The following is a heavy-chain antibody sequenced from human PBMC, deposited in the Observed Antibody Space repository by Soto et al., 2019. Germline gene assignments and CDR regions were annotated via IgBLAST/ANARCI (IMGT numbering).Heavy chain of an antibody. D-gene: IGHD2-2*01. CDR1: ADTFTSYY. V-gene: IGHV1-18*04. Sequence: GASVKVSCKAPADTFTSYYIHWVRQAPGQGLEWMGWISAYNGNTNYAQKLQGRVTMTTDTSTSTAYMELRSLRSDDTAVYYCARGSRNRAYQLLFDFDYWGQGTLVTVSS. J-gene: IGHJ4*02. CDR2: ISAYNGNT. CDR3: ARGSRNRAYQLLFDFDY.